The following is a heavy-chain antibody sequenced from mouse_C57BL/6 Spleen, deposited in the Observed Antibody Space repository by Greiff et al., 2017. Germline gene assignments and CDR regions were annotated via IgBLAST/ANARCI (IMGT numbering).Heavy chain of an antibody. CDR1: GYTFTSYW. CDR2: IHPNSGST. CDR3: AREGDYYGSSYEGYYFDY. Sequence: QVQLQQPGAELVKPGASVKLSCKASGYTFTSYWMHWVKQRPGQGLEWIGMIHPNSGSTNYNEKFKSKATLTVDKSSSTAYMQLSSLTSEDSAVYYCAREGDYYGSSYEGYYFDYWGQGTTLTVSS. V-gene: IGHV1-64*01. J-gene: IGHJ2*01. D-gene: IGHD1-1*01.